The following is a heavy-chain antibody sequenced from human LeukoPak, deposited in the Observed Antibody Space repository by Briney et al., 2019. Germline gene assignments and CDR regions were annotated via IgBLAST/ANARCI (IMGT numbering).Heavy chain of an antibody. Sequence: ASVKDSCKASGYTFTSYDIHWVRQAAGHGLEWMGWMNPNSAHTGHAQKFQGRVTMTRDTSMNTAYMDLSGLTSEDTAIYYCARGPALHSKWVGGRWFDPWGQGTLLTVSS. CDR2: MNPNSAHT. CDR3: ARGPALHSKWVGGRWFDP. V-gene: IGHV1-8*01. J-gene: IGHJ5*02. D-gene: IGHD6-19*01. CDR1: GYTFTSYD.